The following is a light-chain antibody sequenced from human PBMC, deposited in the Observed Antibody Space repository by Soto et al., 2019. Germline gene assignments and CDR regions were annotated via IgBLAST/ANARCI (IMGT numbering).Light chain of an antibody. CDR3: SSFAGSNNPVV. V-gene: IGLV2-8*01. CDR1: SSDVGASNY. CDR2: EVN. Sequence: QSVLTQPPSASGSPGQSVTFSCTGTSSDVGASNYVSWYQHHPGKAPKLMIYEVNKRPSGVPNRFSGSKSGNTASLTVSGRQAEDEAAYYCSSFAGSNNPVVFGGGTKLTVL. J-gene: IGLJ2*01.